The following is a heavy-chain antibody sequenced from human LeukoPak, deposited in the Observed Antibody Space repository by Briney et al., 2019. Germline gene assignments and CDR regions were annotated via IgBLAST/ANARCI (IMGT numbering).Heavy chain of an antibody. J-gene: IGHJ5*02. D-gene: IGHD3-3*01. CDR2: ISAYNGNT. V-gene: IGHV1-18*01. CDR1: GYTFTSYG. Sequence: ASVKVSCKASGYTFTSYGISWVRQAPGQGLEWMGWISAYNGNTNYAQKLQGRVTMTTDTSTSTAYIELRSLRSDDTAVYYCARVGYDFWSGYYNWFDPWGQGTLVTVSS. CDR3: ARVGYDFWSGYYNWFDP.